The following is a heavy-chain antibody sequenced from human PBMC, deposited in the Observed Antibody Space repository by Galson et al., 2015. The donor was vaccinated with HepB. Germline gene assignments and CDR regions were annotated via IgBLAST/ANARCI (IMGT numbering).Heavy chain of an antibody. CDR2: IYPGDSDT. Sequence: QSGAEVKKPGESLKISCKGSGYSFTSYWIGWVRQMPGKGLEWMGIIYPGDSDTRYSPSFQGQVTISADKSISTAYLQWSSLKASDTAMYYCARLAQLSSTTGGMDVWGQGTTVTVSS. CDR1: GYSFTSYW. J-gene: IGHJ6*02. CDR3: ARLAQLSSTTGGMDV. V-gene: IGHV5-51*01. D-gene: IGHD2-2*01.